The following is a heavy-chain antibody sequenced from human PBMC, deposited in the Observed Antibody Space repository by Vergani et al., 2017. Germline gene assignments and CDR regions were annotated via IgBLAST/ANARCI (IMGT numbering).Heavy chain of an antibody. CDR3: AKHYSSGWYDAFDI. CDR2: ISGSVDST. CDR1: GFTFSSYA. J-gene: IGHJ3*02. V-gene: IGHV3-23*01. Sequence: EVQLLESGGGLVQPGGSLRLSCAASGFTFSSYAMSWVRQAPGKGLEWVSAISGSVDSTYYSDSVKGRLTISRDNSKNTLYLQMNSLRAEVTAVYYCAKHYSSGWYDAFDIWGQGTMVTVSS. D-gene: IGHD6-19*01.